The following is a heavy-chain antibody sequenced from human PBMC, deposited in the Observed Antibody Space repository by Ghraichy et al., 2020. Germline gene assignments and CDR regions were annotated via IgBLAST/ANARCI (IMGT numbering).Heavy chain of an antibody. Sequence: ASVKVSCKASGYTFTSYGISWVRQAPGQGLEWMGWISAYNGNTNYAQKLQGRVTMTTDTSTSTAYMELRSLRSDDTVVYYCARDLKGYSSSWYGYVYFDYWGQGTLVTVSS. CDR3: ARDLKGYSSSWYGYVYFDY. CDR2: ISAYNGNT. V-gene: IGHV1-18*01. J-gene: IGHJ4*02. CDR1: GYTFTSYG. D-gene: IGHD6-13*01.